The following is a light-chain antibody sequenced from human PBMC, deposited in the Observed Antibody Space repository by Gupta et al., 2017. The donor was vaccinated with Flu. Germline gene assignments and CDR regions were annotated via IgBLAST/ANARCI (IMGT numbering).Light chain of an antibody. J-gene: IGKJ2*01. CDR1: QTVSSK. CDR2: GAS. CDR3: QQENNWPYT. V-gene: IGKV3-15*01. Sequence: EIVMTQSPAALSVSPGERATLSCRATQTVSSKLAWYQQLPGQAPRLLIYGASTRATGIPARFSGSGSGTEFTLTITSLQSEDFAVYYCQQENNWPYTFGQGTKLEIK.